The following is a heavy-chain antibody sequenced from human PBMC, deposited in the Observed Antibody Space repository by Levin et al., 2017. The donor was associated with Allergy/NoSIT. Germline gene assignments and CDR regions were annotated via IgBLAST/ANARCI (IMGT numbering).Heavy chain of an antibody. J-gene: IGHJ4*02. V-gene: IGHV1-69*02. Sequence: GASVKVSCKASGGTFSNYTISWVRQAPGQGLEWMGRIIPIFGIANYAQKFQGRVTITADKSTSTAYMELSSLRSEDTAVYYCARGPLWRGTSEKYFDYWGQGTRVTVSS. CDR1: GGTFSNYT. CDR3: ARGPLWRGTSEKYFDY. CDR2: IIPIFGIA. D-gene: IGHD5-18*01.